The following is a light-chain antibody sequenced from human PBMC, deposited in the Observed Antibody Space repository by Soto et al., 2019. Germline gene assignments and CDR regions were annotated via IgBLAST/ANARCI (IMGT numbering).Light chain of an antibody. J-gene: IGLJ1*01. CDR2: DVG. Sequence: QSALTQPPSVSGSPGQSVTIPCTGTSSDVGSYNRVSWYQQPPGTAPKLMIYDVGNRPSGVPDRFSVSKSGNTASLTISWLQADDAADYYCSSSTSINTYVFGTGTKVTVL. CDR3: SSSTSINTYV. V-gene: IGLV2-18*02. CDR1: SSDVGSYNR.